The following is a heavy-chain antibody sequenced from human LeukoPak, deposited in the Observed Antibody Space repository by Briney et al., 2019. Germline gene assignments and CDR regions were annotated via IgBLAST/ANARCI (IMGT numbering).Heavy chain of an antibody. Sequence: AVTVSCKPSRCDFRDCAIIWVRQAPGHGLEWMGRITRVCGTFNKAQKFDDRVTITLDGPTYTAYMEMTSLKSDDTAVDYCARASQNFGKKYTVFDVWGQGTRVIVSS. CDR3: ARASQNFGKKYTVFDV. J-gene: IGHJ3*01. CDR1: RCDFRDCA. CDR2: ITRVCGTF. D-gene: IGHD3-10*01. V-gene: IGHV1-69*13.